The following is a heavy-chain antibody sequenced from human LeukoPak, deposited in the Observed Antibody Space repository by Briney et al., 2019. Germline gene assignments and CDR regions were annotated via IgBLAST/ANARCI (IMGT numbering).Heavy chain of an antibody. CDR2: INPNSGNT. Sequence: GASVKVSCKASGYTFTGYYMHWVRQAPGQGLEWMGWINPNSGNTGYAQKFQGRVTMTRNTSISTAYMELSSLRSEDTAVYYCARGLSGSYSPNWGQGTLVTVSS. CDR1: GYTFTGYY. V-gene: IGHV1-8*02. CDR3: ARGLSGSYSPN. D-gene: IGHD1-26*01. J-gene: IGHJ4*02.